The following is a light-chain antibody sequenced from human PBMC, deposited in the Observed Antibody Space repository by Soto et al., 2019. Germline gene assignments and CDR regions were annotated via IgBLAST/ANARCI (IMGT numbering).Light chain of an antibody. CDR2: AAS. V-gene: IGKV1-12*01. Sequence: DIQMTQSPSHVSAFVGDRVAITCRASHDIARWLAWYQQLPGKAPRLLIYAASSLQSGVSTRFSGSGSGTDFTLTITNLQPDDSEVYYCQQVNGFQLTFGRGTKADI. CDR3: QQVNGFQLT. J-gene: IGKJ4*01. CDR1: HDIARW.